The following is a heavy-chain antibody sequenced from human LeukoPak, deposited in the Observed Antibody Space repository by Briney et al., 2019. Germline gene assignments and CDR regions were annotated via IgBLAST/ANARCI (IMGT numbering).Heavy chain of an antibody. D-gene: IGHD1-26*01. V-gene: IGHV3-11*04. Sequence: PGGSLRLSCAASGFTFSDYYMSWIRQAPGKGLEWVSYISSSGSAIYYADSVKGRFTISRDNAKNSLYLQMNSLRAEDTAVYYCARAHSGSYYYFDYWGQGTLVTVSS. CDR1: GFTFSDYY. J-gene: IGHJ4*02. CDR3: ARAHSGSYYYFDY. CDR2: ISSSGSAI.